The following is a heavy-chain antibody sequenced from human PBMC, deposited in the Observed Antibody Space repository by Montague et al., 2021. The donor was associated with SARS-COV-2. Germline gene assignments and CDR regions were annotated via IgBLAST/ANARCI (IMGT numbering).Heavy chain of an antibody. J-gene: IGHJ4*02. CDR2: ISWNSGST. V-gene: IGHV3-9*01. Sequence: SLILSCAASGFTFDDYAMHWVRQAPVKGLEWVSGISWNSGSTGYXDSVKGRFTISRDNAKNSLYLQMNSLRAEDTALYYCARLGSFMDYWGQGTLVSVSS. D-gene: IGHD1-26*01. CDR3: ARLGSFMDY. CDR1: GFTFDDYA.